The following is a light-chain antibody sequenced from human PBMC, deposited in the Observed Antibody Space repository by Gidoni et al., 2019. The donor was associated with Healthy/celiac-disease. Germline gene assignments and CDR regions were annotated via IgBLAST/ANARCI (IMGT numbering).Light chain of an antibody. CDR3: QQSYSTTWT. J-gene: IGKJ1*01. V-gene: IGKV1-39*01. Sequence: DIQMTQSPSSLSASVGDRVTITCRASQSISSYLKWYQQKPGKAPKLLISAASSWKSGVPSRFSGSGSGTDFTLTISSLQPEDFATYYCQQSYSTTWTFGQGTKVEIK. CDR1: QSISSY. CDR2: AAS.